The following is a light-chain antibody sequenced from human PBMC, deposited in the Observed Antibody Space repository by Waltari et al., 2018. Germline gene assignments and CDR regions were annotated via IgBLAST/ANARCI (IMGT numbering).Light chain of an antibody. J-gene: IGKJ4*01. V-gene: IGKV1D-12*01. CDR1: QDISSW. CDR3: QQAKSFPLT. Sequence: DIQITQSPPSVAASVGNAVPITCRASQDISSWLAWYQQKPGKAPKDLIYTTYSLRSGVPVRVSGSGSGTQFTLTIRGLQPEDMATYDCQQAKSFPLTFGGGTKVQIK. CDR2: TTY.